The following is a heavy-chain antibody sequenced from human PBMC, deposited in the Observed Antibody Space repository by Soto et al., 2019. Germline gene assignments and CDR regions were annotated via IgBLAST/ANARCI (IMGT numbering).Heavy chain of an antibody. D-gene: IGHD3-9*01. CDR3: ARDKSVDFDWLSRSYYYYGMDV. CDR2: IIPIFGTA. Sequence: SVKVSCKASGGTFSSYAISWVRQAPGQGLEWMGGIIPIFGTANYAQKFQGRVTITADESTSTAYMELSSLRSEDTAVYYCARDKSVDFDWLSRSYYYYGMDVWGQGTTVTVSS. CDR1: GGTFSSYA. J-gene: IGHJ6*02. V-gene: IGHV1-69*13.